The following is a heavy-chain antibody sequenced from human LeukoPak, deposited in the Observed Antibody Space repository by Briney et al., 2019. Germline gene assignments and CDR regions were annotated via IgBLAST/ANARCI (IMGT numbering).Heavy chain of an antibody. CDR1: GGSFSGYC. V-gene: IGHV4-34*01. D-gene: IGHD5-18*01. CDR3: ARSEYSYGADAFDI. CDR2: INHSGST. Sequence: PSETPSLTCAVYGGSFSGYCWSWIRQPPGKGLEWIGEINHSGSTNYNPSLKSRVTISVDTSKNQFSLKLSSVTAADTAVYYCARSEYSYGADAFDIWGQGTMVTVSS. J-gene: IGHJ3*02.